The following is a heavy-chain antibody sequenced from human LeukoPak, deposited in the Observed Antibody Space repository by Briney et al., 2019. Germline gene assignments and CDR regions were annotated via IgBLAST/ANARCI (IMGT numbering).Heavy chain of an antibody. D-gene: IGHD2-2*01. CDR2: INHSGST. CDR3: ARRVRRRIVVVPAATAFDY. Sequence: PSETLSLTCAVYGGSFSGYYWSWIRQPPGKGLGWIGEINHSGSTNYNPSLKSRVTISVDTSKNQFSLKLSSVTAADTAVYCCARRVRRRIVVVPAATAFDYWGQGTLVTVSS. V-gene: IGHV4-34*01. CDR1: GGSFSGYY. J-gene: IGHJ4*02.